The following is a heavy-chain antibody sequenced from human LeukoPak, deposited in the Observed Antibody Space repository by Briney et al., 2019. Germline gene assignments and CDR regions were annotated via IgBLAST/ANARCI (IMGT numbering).Heavy chain of an antibody. Sequence: ASVKVSCKASGGTFSSYAISWARQAPGQGLEWMGGIIPIFGTANYAQKFQGRVTITADESTSTAYMELSSLRSEDTAVYYCARSLGFSPPFDYWGQGTLVTVSS. CDR3: ARSLGFSPPFDY. D-gene: IGHD3-3*01. V-gene: IGHV1-69*13. J-gene: IGHJ4*02. CDR1: GGTFSSYA. CDR2: IIPIFGTA.